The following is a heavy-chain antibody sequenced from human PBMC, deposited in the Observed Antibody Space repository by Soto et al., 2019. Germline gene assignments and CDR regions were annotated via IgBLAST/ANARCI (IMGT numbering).Heavy chain of an antibody. CDR1: GGSISSSSYY. D-gene: IGHD6-6*01. Sequence: PSETLSLTCTVSGGSISSSSYYWGWIRQPPGKGLEWIGSIYYSGSTYYNPSLKSRVTISVDTSKNQFSLKLSSVTAADTAVYYCARRVAARPYYFDYWGQGTLVTVPS. V-gene: IGHV4-39*01. J-gene: IGHJ4*02. CDR3: ARRVAARPYYFDY. CDR2: IYYSGST.